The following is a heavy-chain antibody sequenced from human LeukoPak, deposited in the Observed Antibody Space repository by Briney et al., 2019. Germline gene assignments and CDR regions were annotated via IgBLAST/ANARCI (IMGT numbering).Heavy chain of an antibody. CDR2: INPSGGST. J-gene: IGHJ4*02. D-gene: IGHD5-12*01. CDR3: ARALRGYSGYAAPSFDY. V-gene: IGHV1-46*01. Sequence: ASVKVSCKASGYTFTSYYMHWVRQAPGQGLEWMGIINPSGGSTSYAQKFQGRVTITTDESTSTAYMELSSLRSEDTAVYYCARALRGYSGYAAPSFDYWGQGTLVTVSS. CDR1: GYTFTSYY.